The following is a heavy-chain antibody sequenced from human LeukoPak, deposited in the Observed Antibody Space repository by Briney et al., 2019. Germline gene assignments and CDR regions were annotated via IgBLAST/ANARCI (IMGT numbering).Heavy chain of an antibody. CDR2: IDPNSGGT. J-gene: IGHJ4*02. CDR1: GYTFTGYY. Sequence: ASVKVSCKASGYTFTGYYMHWVRQAPGQGLEWMGWIDPNSGGTNYAQKFQGRVTMTRDTSISTAYMELSRLRSDDTAVYYCAREGYCISTTCSSFDYWGQGTLVTVSS. D-gene: IGHD2-2*01. CDR3: AREGYCISTTCSSFDY. V-gene: IGHV1-2*02.